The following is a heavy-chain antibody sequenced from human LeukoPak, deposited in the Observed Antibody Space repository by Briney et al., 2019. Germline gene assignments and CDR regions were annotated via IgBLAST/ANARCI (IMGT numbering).Heavy chain of an antibody. V-gene: IGHV4-59*01. J-gene: IGHJ5*02. CDR2: IYYTGST. CDR1: GGSISSYY. Sequence: SETLSLTCTVSGGSISSYYWSWIRQPPGKGLEWIAYIYYTGSTTYNPSLNSRVTISVDTSKNQFSLNLSSLTAADTAVYYCATIAVASDWFDPWGQGTLATVSS. CDR3: ATIAVASDWFDP. D-gene: IGHD6-19*01.